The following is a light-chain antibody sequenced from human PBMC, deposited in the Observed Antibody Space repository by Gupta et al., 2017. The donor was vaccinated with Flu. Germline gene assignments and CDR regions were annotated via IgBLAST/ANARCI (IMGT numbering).Light chain of an antibody. V-gene: IGKV1-39*01. CDR2: AAS. Sequence: DIQLTQSPSSLSASVGDRVTITCRSSQSINKYVNWYQHKPGKAPKLLVYAASSLQSGVPSRFSGSGVGTDFTLTISMLHPEDFATYFCQQTNNTSWTFGQGTKVEI. J-gene: IGKJ1*01. CDR1: QSINKY. CDR3: QQTNNTSWT.